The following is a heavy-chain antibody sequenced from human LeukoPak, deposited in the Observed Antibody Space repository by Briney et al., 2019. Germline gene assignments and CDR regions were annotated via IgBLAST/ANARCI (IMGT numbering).Heavy chain of an antibody. J-gene: IGHJ5*02. CDR3: VSSSSSSPWFDP. V-gene: IGHV4-39*02. CDR1: GGSISSYTNY. CDR2: VYYSGGT. D-gene: IGHD6-6*01. Sequence: SETLSLTCTVSGGSISSYTNYWGWIRQPPGKGLEWIATVYYSGGTYYNPSLKSRVTISIDTSRNHFSLKLTSVIAADTAMYYCVSSSSSSPWFDPWGQGTLVTVSS.